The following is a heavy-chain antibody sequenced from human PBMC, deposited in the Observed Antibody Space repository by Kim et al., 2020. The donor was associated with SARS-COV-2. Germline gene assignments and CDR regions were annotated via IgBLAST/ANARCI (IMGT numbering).Heavy chain of an antibody. Sequence: SQKFQGRVTITRETSASTAYMGLSSLRSEDTAVYYCARVAAATFTGAFDIWGQGTMVTVSS. D-gene: IGHD6-13*01. V-gene: IGHV1-3*01. J-gene: IGHJ3*02. CDR3: ARVAAATFTGAFDI.